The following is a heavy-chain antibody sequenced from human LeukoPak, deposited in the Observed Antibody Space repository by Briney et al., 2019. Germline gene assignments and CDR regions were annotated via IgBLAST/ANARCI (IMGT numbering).Heavy chain of an antibody. D-gene: IGHD3-10*01. V-gene: IGHV3-30*04. J-gene: IGHJ4*02. CDR1: GFTFSNFA. CDR2: TSYDGSKK. Sequence: GGSLRLSCAASGFTFSNFAMHWVRQAPGKGLDWVAVTSYDGSKKYYADSVKGRFTIARDNSKNTLSLQMNSLRAEDTAVYFCAGEATMYYYGSGSYSDYWGQGTLVSVSS. CDR3: AGEATMYYYGSGSYSDY.